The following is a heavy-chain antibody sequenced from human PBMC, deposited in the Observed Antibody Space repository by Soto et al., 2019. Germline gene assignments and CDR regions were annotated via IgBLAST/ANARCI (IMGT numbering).Heavy chain of an antibody. CDR1: GGSISSGYYY. CDR3: ASSSLYGIDV. CDR2: IYYRGNT. V-gene: IGHV4-30-4*01. Sequence: SETLSLTCSVSGGSISSGYYYWSWIRQPPGKGLEWIGNIYYRGNTYYNPSLKSRLIISIDTSKNQFSLKVGYVTAAETAVYYCASSSLYGIDVWGQGTTVTVSS. J-gene: IGHJ6*02.